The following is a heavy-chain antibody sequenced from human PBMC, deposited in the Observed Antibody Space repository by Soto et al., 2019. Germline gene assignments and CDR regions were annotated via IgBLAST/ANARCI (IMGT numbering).Heavy chain of an antibody. Sequence: SETLSLTCTVSGGSISSYYWSWIRQPPGKGLEWIGYIYYSGSTNYNPSLKSRVTISVDTSKNQFSLKLSSVTAADTAVYYCARRAYRYYFDYWGQGTLVTVSS. CDR3: ARRAYRYYFDY. CDR2: IYYSGST. CDR1: GGSISSYY. V-gene: IGHV4-59*01. J-gene: IGHJ4*02.